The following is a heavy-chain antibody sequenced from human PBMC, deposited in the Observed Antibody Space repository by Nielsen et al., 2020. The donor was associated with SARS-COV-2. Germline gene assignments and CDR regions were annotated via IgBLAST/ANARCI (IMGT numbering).Heavy chain of an antibody. D-gene: IGHD6-13*01. Sequence: GGSLRLSCAASGFTFDDYAMHWVRQAPGKVLEWVSGISWNSGSIGYADSVKGRFTISRDNAKNSLYLQMNSLRAEDTALYYCAKDMWAAAGSFDYWGQGTLVTVSS. J-gene: IGHJ4*02. CDR1: GFTFDDYA. CDR2: ISWNSGSI. V-gene: IGHV3-9*01. CDR3: AKDMWAAAGSFDY.